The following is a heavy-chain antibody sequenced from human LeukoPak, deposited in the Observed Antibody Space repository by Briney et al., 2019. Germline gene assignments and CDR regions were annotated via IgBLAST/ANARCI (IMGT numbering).Heavy chain of an antibody. Sequence: GGSLRLSCAASGFTFSSYSMTWVRQAPGKGLEWVSSISSSSSYIYYADSVKGRFTISRDNAKNSLYLQMNSLRAEDTAVYYCVSHYYDGSAYQRAEYFQHWGQGTLVTVSP. D-gene: IGHD3-22*01. J-gene: IGHJ1*01. CDR2: ISSSSSYI. CDR3: VSHYYDGSAYQRAEYFQH. CDR1: GFTFSSYS. V-gene: IGHV3-21*01.